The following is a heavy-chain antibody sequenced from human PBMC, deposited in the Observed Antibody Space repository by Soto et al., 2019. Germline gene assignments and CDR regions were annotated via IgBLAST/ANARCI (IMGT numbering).Heavy chain of an antibody. V-gene: IGHV3-23*01. D-gene: IGHD6-19*01. Sequence: EVQLLESGGGLVQPGGSLRLSCAASGFTFSSYAMSWVRQAPGKGREWVSAISGSGGSTYYADSVKGRFTISRDNSKNTLYLQMNSLRAEDTAVYYCAKDLGKQWLAYDYWGQGTLVTVSS. CDR3: AKDLGKQWLAYDY. J-gene: IGHJ4*02. CDR1: GFTFSSYA. CDR2: ISGSGGST.